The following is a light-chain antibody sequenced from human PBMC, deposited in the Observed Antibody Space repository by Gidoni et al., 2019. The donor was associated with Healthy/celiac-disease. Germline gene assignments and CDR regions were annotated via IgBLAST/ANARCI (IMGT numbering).Light chain of an antibody. Sequence: ESQMTQSPSSLSASVGDRVTITCRASQSISSYLNWYQQKPGKAPKLLIYAASSLQSGVPSRFLCSGSATDFTLTISRLQPADFATSSCQPLYSTPRTFVPGTKVEIK. CDR3: QPLYSTPRT. CDR1: QSISSY. V-gene: IGKV1-39*01. CDR2: AAS. J-gene: IGKJ1*01.